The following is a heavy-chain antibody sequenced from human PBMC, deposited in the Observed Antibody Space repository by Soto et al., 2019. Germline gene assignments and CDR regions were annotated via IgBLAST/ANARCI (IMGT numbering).Heavy chain of an antibody. CDR3: ARGRPQMIFTMVRGVIWFPYNWFDP. CDR1: GYTFTSYD. V-gene: IGHV1-8*01. CDR2: MNPNSGNT. D-gene: IGHD3-10*01. J-gene: IGHJ5*02. Sequence: ASVKVSCKASGYTFTSYDINWVRQATGQGLEWMGWMNPNSGNTGYAQKFQGRVTMTRNTSISTAYMELSSLRSEDTAVYYCARGRPQMIFTMVRGVIWFPYNWFDPWGQGTLVTVSS.